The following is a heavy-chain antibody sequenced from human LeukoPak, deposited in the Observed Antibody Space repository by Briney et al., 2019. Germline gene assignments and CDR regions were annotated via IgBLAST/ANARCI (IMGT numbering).Heavy chain of an antibody. Sequence: SETLSLTCAVYGGSFSGYYWSWIRQPPGKGLEWIGEINHSGSTNYNPSLKSRVTISVDTSKNQFSLKLSSVTAADTAVYYCARGTGQWLTNWYFDLWGRGTLVTVSS. CDR1: GGSFSGYY. CDR3: ARGTGQWLTNWYFDL. J-gene: IGHJ2*01. D-gene: IGHD6-19*01. V-gene: IGHV4-34*01. CDR2: INHSGST.